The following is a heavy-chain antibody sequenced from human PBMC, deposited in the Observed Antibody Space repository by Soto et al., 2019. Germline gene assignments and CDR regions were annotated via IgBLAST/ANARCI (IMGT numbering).Heavy chain of an antibody. Sequence: ASVKVSCKTSGYTFGSYTIAWVRQAPGQGLEWLGWISPDDGNTEYEQKFQGRVTMTADTLTNNAYMELRSLKYDDTAVYYCARVEAPFGESLHWGQGTPVTV. J-gene: IGHJ4*02. V-gene: IGHV1-18*01. CDR3: ARVEAPFGESLH. CDR1: GYTFGSYT. D-gene: IGHD3-10*01. CDR2: ISPDDGNT.